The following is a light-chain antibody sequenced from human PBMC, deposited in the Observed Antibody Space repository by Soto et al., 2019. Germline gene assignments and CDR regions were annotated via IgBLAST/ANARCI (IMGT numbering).Light chain of an antibody. CDR1: QSVSSN. CDR3: QRHINWPLT. Sequence: SSSTLSESKNVRATLSCRARQSVSSNLAWYQQKPGQAPRLLIYEASTRATGVPARFSGSGSETEFTLSISSLQSEDFAVYYCQRHINWPLTVGGGTKV. CDR2: EAS. V-gene: IGKV3-15*01. J-gene: IGKJ4*01.